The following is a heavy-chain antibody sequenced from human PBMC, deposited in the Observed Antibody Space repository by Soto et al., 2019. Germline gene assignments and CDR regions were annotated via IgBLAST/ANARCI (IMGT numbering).Heavy chain of an antibody. D-gene: IGHD2-2*01. CDR2: INHSGST. J-gene: IGHJ6*03. V-gene: IGHV4-34*01. Sequence: SETLSLTCAVYGGSFSGYYWSWIRQPPGKGLEWIGEINHSGSTNYNPSLKSRVTISVDTSKNQFSLKLSSVTAADTAVYYCARRRRPAAIFYYYYMDVWGKGTTVTAP. CDR1: GGSFSGYY. CDR3: ARRRRPAAIFYYYYMDV.